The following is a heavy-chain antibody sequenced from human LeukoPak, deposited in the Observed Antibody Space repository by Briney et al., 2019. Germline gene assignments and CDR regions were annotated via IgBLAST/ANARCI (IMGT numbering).Heavy chain of an antibody. CDR2: ISGSGGST. J-gene: IGHJ4*02. CDR1: GFTFSSYA. D-gene: IGHD3-10*01. Sequence: GGSLRLSCAASGFTFSSYAMSWVRQAPGKGLEWVSAISGSGGSTYYADSVKGRFTISRDNSKNTLYLQMNSLRAEDTAVYYCARGPGYYGSGSVDYWGQGTLVTVSS. CDR3: ARGPGYYGSGSVDY. V-gene: IGHV3-23*01.